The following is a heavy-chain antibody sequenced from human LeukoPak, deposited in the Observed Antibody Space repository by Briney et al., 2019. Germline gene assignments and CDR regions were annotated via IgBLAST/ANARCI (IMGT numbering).Heavy chain of an antibody. CDR1: GFTFDDYG. J-gene: IGHJ4*02. D-gene: IGHD1-26*01. Sequence: PGGSLRLSCAASGFTFDDYGMNWVRQAPGKGLEWVANVNQDGSKKYYVDSVKGRFTISRDNAKNSLYLQMNSLRAEDTAVYYCVRAPGAYSFDYWGQGTLVTVSS. CDR2: VNQDGSKK. CDR3: VRAPGAYSFDY. V-gene: IGHV3-7*01.